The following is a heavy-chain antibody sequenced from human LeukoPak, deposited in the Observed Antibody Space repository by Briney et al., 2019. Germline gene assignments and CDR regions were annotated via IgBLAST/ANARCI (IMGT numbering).Heavy chain of an antibody. D-gene: IGHD1-26*01. CDR1: GDSISSYY. Sequence: SETLSLTCTVSGDSISSYYWSWIRQPPGKGLEWIGYIYYSGSTNYNPSLKSRVTISVDTSKNQFSLKLSSVTAADTAVYYCASSRPTGYFDLWGRGTLVTVSS. V-gene: IGHV4-59*08. J-gene: IGHJ2*01. CDR2: IYYSGST. CDR3: ASSRPTGYFDL.